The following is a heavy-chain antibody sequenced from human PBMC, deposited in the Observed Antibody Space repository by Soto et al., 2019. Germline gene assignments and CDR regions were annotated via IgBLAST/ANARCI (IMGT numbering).Heavy chain of an antibody. CDR2: INAGNGNT. CDR3: ARMVGRAAGGYFDY. CDR1: GYTFTSYA. J-gene: IGHJ4*02. V-gene: IGHV1-3*01. Sequence: QVPLVQSGAEVKKPGASVKVSCKASGYTFTSYAMHWVRQAPGQRLEWMGWINAGNGNTKYSQKFQGRVTITRDTSASTAYMELSSLRSEDTAVYYCARMVGRAAGGYFDYWGQGTLVTVSS. D-gene: IGHD2-15*01.